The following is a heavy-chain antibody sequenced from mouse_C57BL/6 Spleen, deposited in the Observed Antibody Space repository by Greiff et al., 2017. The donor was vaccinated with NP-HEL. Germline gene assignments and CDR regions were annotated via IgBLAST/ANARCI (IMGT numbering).Heavy chain of an antibody. D-gene: IGHD2-4*01. CDR2: ISYDGSN. CDR3: AGYDYLFAY. V-gene: IGHV3-6*01. CDR1: GYSITSGYY. J-gene: IGHJ3*01. Sequence: EVQLVESGPGLVKPSQSLSLTCSVTGYSITSGYYWNWIRQFPGNKLEWMGYISYDGSNNYNPSLKNRISITRDTSKNQFFLKLNSVTTEDTATYYCAGYDYLFAYWGQGTLVTVSA.